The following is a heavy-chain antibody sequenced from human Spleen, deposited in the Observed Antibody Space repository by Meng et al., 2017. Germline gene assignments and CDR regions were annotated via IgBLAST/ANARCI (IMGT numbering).Heavy chain of an antibody. CDR2: IKRNSDGGTI. J-gene: IGHJ4*02. D-gene: IGHD6-13*01. V-gene: IGHV3-15*01. CDR1: GLSFTDAW. Sequence: QLVRSGGGLVRPGGSLTLPCVASGLSFTDAWMSWVRQAPGKGLEWVGRIKRNSDGGTIDYAAPVKGRFTISRDDSINTLYLQMDSLITEDTALSSCSTGAAAADHWGQGTLVTVSS. CDR3: STGAAAADH.